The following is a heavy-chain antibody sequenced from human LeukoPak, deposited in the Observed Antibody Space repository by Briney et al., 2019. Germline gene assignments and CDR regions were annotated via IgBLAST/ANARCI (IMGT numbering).Heavy chain of an antibody. J-gene: IGHJ4*02. V-gene: IGHV4-4*09. CDR1: GGSISSYY. CDR2: IYTSGST. D-gene: IGHD3-22*01. CDR3: ASDDSSGYYDALRFDY. Sequence: SETLSLTCTVSGGSISSYYGTWIRQPPGKGLEWIGYIYTSGSTNYDPSLKSRVTISVDTSRNQFSLKLSSVTAADTAVYYCASDDSSGYYDALRFDYWGQGTLVTVSS.